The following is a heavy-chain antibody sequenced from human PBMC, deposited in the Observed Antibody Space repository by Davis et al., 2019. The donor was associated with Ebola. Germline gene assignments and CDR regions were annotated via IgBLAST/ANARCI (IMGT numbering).Heavy chain of an antibody. D-gene: IGHD3-10*01. CDR2: INHSGST. Sequence: MPSETLSLTCTVSGGSISSYYWSWIRQPPGKGLEWIGEINHSGSTNYNPSLKSRVTISVDTSKNQFSLKLTSVTAADTAVYYCARGGAQTYHYGSGKYSFVYYFDYWGQGSLVTVSS. CDR1: GGSISSYY. J-gene: IGHJ4*02. V-gene: IGHV4-34*01. CDR3: ARGGAQTYHYGSGKYSFVYYFDY.